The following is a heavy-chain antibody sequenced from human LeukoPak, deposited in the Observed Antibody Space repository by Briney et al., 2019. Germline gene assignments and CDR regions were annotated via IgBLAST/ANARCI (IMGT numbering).Heavy chain of an antibody. D-gene: IGHD4-17*01. CDR3: AGQTTEGFDP. V-gene: IGHV4-59*03. CDR2: IYYSGST. J-gene: IGHJ5*02. CDR1: GGSISSYH. Sequence: SETLSLTCTVSGGSISSYHWSWIRQPPGKGLEWIGYIYYSGSTNYNPSLKSRVTISIDTSKNQFSLKLSSVTAADTAVYYCAGQTTEGFDPWGQGVLVTVSS.